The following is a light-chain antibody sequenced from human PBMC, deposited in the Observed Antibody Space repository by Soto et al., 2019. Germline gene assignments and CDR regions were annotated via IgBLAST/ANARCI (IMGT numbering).Light chain of an antibody. J-gene: IGKJ1*01. CDR3: HQYGISPPRT. CDR2: GTS. Sequence: EIVMTQSPVTLSVSPGERATLSCRASQSVSSNLAWYQQKPGQAPRLLIYGTSSRATGIPDRFSGSGSGTDFTLTITRLEPEDFAVYYCHQYGISPPRTFGQGTKV. V-gene: IGKV3-20*01. CDR1: QSVSSN.